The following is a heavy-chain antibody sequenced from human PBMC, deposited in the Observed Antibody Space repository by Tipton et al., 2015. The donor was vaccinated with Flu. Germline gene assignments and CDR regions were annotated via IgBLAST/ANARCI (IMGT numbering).Heavy chain of an antibody. D-gene: IGHD2-2*01. CDR2: IKQDGSEK. CDR1: GFTFSSYW. J-gene: IGHJ6*02. Sequence: SLRLSCAASGFTFSSYWMSWVRQAPGKGLEWVANIKQDGSEKYYVDSVKGRFTISRDNAKNSLYLQMNSLRAEDTAVYYCARGVRVPAAMVNYCGMDVWGQGTTVTVSS. CDR3: ARGVRVPAAMVNYCGMDV. V-gene: IGHV3-7*01.